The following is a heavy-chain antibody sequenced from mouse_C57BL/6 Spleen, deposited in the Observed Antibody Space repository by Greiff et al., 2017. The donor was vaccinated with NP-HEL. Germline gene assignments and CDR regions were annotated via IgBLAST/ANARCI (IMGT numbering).Heavy chain of an antibody. V-gene: IGHV5-4*03. Sequence: EVMLVESGGGLVKPGGSLKLSCAASGFTFSSYAMSWVRQTPEKRLEWVATISDGGSYTYYPDNVKGRFTISRDNAKNNLYLQMSHLKSEDTAMYYCARAIYDGYYNYWGQGTTLTVSS. CDR1: GFTFSSYA. J-gene: IGHJ2*01. CDR2: ISDGGSYT. D-gene: IGHD2-3*01. CDR3: ARAIYDGYYNY.